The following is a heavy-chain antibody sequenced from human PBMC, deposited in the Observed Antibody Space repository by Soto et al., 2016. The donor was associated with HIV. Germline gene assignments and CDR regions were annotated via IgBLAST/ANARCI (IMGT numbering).Heavy chain of an antibody. CDR1: GGSISSSSYY. Sequence: QLQLQESGPGLVKPSETLSPTCTVSGGSISSSSYYWGWIRQPPGKGLEWIGSIYYSGSTYYNPSLKSRVTISVDTPKNQFSLKLSSVTAADTAVYYCARHDLDYALDYWGQGTLVTVSS. J-gene: IGHJ4*02. V-gene: IGHV4-39*01. D-gene: IGHD4-17*01. CDR2: IYYSGST. CDR3: ARHDLDYALDY.